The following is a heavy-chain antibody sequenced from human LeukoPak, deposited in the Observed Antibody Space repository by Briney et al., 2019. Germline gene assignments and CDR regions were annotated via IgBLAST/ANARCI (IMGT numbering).Heavy chain of an antibody. J-gene: IGHJ4*02. CDR2: ISSSSSYI. D-gene: IGHD5-24*01. Sequence: GGSLRLSCAASGFTFSSYSMNWVRQAPGKGLEWVSSISSSSSYIYYADSVKGRFTISRDNAKNSLYLRMNSLRAEDTAVYYCARDPGHCRDGYNLCGAYWGQGTLVTVSS. CDR3: ARDPGHCRDGYNLCGAY. V-gene: IGHV3-21*01. CDR1: GFTFSSYS.